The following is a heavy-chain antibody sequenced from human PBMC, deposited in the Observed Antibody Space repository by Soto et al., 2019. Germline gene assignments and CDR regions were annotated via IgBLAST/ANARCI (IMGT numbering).Heavy chain of an antibody. CDR3: ATIAAAGRAAFDI. CDR1: GYTFTSYD. V-gene: IGHV1-8*01. D-gene: IGHD6-13*01. J-gene: IGHJ3*02. CDR2: MNPNSGNT. Sequence: ASVKVSCKASGYTFTSYDINWVRQATGQGLEWMGWMNPNSGNTGYAQKFQGRVTMTRNTSISTAYMELSSLRSEDTAVYYCATIAAAGRAAFDIWGQGTMVTVSS.